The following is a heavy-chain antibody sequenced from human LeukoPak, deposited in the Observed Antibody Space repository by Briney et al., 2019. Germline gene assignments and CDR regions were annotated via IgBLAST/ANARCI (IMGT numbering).Heavy chain of an antibody. CDR3: ARDKSSGYVGASSFDY. Sequence: GGSLRLSCAASGFTFSSYAMHWVRQAPGKGLEWVAVISYDGSNKYYADSVKGRFTISRDNSKNTLYLQMNSLRAEDTAVYYCARDKSSGYVGASSFDYWGQGTLVTVSS. D-gene: IGHD1-26*01. J-gene: IGHJ4*02. CDR1: GFTFSSYA. V-gene: IGHV3-30-3*01. CDR2: ISYDGSNK.